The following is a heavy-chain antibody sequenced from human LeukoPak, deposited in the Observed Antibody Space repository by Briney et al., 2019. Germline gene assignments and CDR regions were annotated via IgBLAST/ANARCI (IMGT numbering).Heavy chain of an antibody. CDR1: GESFSDY. D-gene: IGHD4-17*01. J-gene: IGHJ4*02. V-gene: IGHV4-34*01. Sequence: PSETLSLTCAVYGESFSDYWIRQPPGRGLEWIGEVNHGGTTNYNPSLKSRVIISADTSKNQFSLKLNSVTAADTAVYYCARVVHGDPSKHLNYWGREPRS. CDR2: VNHGGTT. CDR3: ARVVHGDPSKHLNY.